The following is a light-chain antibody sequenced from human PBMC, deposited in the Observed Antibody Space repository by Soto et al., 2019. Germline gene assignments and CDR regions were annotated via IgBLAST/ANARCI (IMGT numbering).Light chain of an antibody. CDR1: QSLVHKDGNTY. CDR2: KVS. J-gene: IGKJ1*01. V-gene: IGKV2-24*01. CDR3: MQATQSQWT. Sequence: DIVVTQTPLSSPVALGQAASISCRSSQSLVHKDGNTYLSWFHQRPGQPPRLLIYKVSVRFSGVPDRFSGSGAGTDFTLTISRVENEDVGVYYCMQATQSQWTLGQGTKADIK.